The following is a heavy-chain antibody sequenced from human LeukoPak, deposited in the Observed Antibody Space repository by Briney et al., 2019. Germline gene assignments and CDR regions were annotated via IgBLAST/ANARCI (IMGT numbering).Heavy chain of an antibody. D-gene: IGHD4-11*01. J-gene: IGHJ5*02. V-gene: IGHV4-59*01. CDR3: ARGAMTTVTINWFDP. Sequence: SETLSLTCTVSGGSISSYYWSWILQPPGKGLEWIEYIYYSGSTNYNPSLKSRVTISVDTSKNQFSLKLSSVTAADTAVYYCARGAMTTVTINWFDPWGQGTLVTVSS. CDR1: GGSISSYY. CDR2: IYYSGST.